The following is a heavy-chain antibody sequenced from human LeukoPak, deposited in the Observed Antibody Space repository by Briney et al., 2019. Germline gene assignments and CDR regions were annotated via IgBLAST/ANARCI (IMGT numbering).Heavy chain of an antibody. Sequence: PSETLSLTCTVSGGSISSSSYYWGWIRQPPGKGLEWIGSIYYSGGTYYNPSLKSRVTISVDTSKNQFSLKLSSVTAADTAVYYCARSHTAMVILFDYWGQGTLVTVSS. CDR2: IYYSGGT. D-gene: IGHD5-18*01. J-gene: IGHJ4*02. CDR3: ARSHTAMVILFDY. V-gene: IGHV4-39*07. CDR1: GGSISSSSYY.